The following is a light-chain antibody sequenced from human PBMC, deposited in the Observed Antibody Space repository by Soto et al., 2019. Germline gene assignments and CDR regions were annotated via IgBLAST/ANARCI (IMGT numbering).Light chain of an antibody. CDR3: QQYNSYPWT. V-gene: IGKV1-5*03. CDR1: QSLSSR. CDR2: KAS. J-gene: IGKJ1*01. Sequence: DIQMTQSPSTLSASVGDRVTITCRASQSLSSRLAWYQQKPGKAPKLLIYKASSLESGVPSRFSGSGSGTEFTLTISSLQPDDFATYYCQQYNSYPWTFGQGTKVEIK.